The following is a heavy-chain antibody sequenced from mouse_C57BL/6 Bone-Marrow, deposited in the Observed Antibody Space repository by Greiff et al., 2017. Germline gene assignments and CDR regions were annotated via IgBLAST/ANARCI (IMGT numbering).Heavy chain of an antibody. Sequence: DVMLVESGGDLVKPGGSLKLSCAASGFTFSSYGMSWVRQTPDKRLEWVATISSGGSYTYYPDSVKGRFTISRDNAKNTLYLQMSSLESEDTAMYYCARHPFAYWGQGTLVTVSA. J-gene: IGHJ3*01. CDR3: ARHPFAY. V-gene: IGHV5-6*02. CDR2: ISSGGSYT. CDR1: GFTFSSYG.